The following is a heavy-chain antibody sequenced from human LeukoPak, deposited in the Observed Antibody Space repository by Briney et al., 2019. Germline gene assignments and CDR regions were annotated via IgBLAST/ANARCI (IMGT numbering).Heavy chain of an antibody. D-gene: IGHD3-22*01. CDR2: IKQDGSEK. V-gene: IGHV3-7*01. CDR1: GFTFSSYS. J-gene: IGHJ4*02. CDR3: ARDLWYYDSSGYYDY. Sequence: GGSLRLSCAVSGFTFSSYSMSWVRQAPGKGLEWVANIKQDGSEKYYVDSVKGRFTIYRDNAKNSLYLQMNSLRAEDTAVYYCARDLWYYDSSGYYDYWGQGTLVTVSS.